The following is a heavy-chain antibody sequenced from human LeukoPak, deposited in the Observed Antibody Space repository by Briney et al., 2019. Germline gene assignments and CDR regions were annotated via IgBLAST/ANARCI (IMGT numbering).Heavy chain of an antibody. CDR2: ISGSGGST. D-gene: IGHD6-13*01. Sequence: GGSLRLSCAASGFTFSSYAMSWVPQAPGKGLEGVSAISGSGGSTYYADSVKGRFTISRDNSKNTLYLQMNSLRAEDTVVYYCATPIAADLMGGQGTLVTVSS. CDR1: GFTFSSYA. CDR3: ATPIAADLM. V-gene: IGHV3-23*01. J-gene: IGHJ4*02.